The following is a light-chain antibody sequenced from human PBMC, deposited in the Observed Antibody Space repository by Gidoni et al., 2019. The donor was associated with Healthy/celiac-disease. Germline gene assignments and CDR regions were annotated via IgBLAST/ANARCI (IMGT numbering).Light chain of an antibody. CDR2: DAS. CDR1: QSVSSY. Sequence: EIVFTQSPATLSLSPGERATLSCRASQSVSSYLAWYQQKPGQAPRLLIYDASNSATGSPARFRGSGCGTDFTLTISSLEPEDVEVYYCQQRSNWPPGLTFXGXTKVEIK. J-gene: IGKJ4*01. CDR3: QQRSNWPPGLT. V-gene: IGKV3-11*01.